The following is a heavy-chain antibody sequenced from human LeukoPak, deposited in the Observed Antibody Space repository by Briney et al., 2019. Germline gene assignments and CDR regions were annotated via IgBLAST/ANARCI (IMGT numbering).Heavy chain of an antibody. V-gene: IGHV1-46*01. Sequence: ASVKVSCKASGYTFTSYYMHWVRQAPGQGLEWMGIINTSGGSTSYAQKFQGRVTMTRDTSTSTVYMELSSLRSEDTAVYYCAREGSSGNWFDPWGQGTLVTVSS. CDR3: AREGSSGNWFDP. D-gene: IGHD3-10*01. CDR1: GYTFTSYY. CDR2: INTSGGST. J-gene: IGHJ5*02.